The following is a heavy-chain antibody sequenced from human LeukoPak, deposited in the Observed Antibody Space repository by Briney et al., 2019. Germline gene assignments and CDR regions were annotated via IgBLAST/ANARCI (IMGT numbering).Heavy chain of an antibody. J-gene: IGHJ5*02. V-gene: IGHV3-23*01. CDR1: GFSFSSHA. CDR2: IDIGGGST. CDR3: ANEIRPNDH. Sequence: GGSLRLSCEVSGFSFSSHAFCWVRQAPGRELEWVSSIDIGGGSTNYADSVTGRFTIFRDNSKNTVYLQMNGLRAEDTALYYCANEIRPNDHWGQGTLVIVSS. D-gene: IGHD3-16*01.